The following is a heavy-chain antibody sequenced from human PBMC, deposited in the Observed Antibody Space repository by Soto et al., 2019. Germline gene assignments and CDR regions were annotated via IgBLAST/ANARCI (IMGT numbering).Heavy chain of an antibody. CDR1: GYTFTRYG. D-gene: IGHD2-21*02. V-gene: IGHV1-18*01. Sequence: VELVQSGAEVKKPGASEKVSCKASGYTFTRYGISWVRQAPGQGLEWIGWINTYNGDTSYAQKLQGRVTMTTDTSTSTAYLELRSLTSDDTAVFYCARDEYGGDSGYAMDVWGQGTTVTVSS. J-gene: IGHJ6*02. CDR2: INTYNGDT. CDR3: ARDEYGGDSGYAMDV.